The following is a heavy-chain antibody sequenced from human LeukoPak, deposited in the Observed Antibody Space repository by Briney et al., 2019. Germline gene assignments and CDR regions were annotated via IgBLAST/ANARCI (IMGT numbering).Heavy chain of an antibody. CDR3: ARHKGYDFWSGYSYYFDY. V-gene: IGHV1-69*13. CDR1: GGTFSSYA. J-gene: IGHJ4*02. CDR2: IIPIFGTA. D-gene: IGHD3-3*01. Sequence: ASVKVSCKASGGTFSSYAISWVRQAPGQGLEWMGGIIPIFGTANYAQKFQGRVTITADESTSTAYMELSSLRSEDTAVYYCARHKGYDFWSGYSYYFDYWGQGTLVTVS.